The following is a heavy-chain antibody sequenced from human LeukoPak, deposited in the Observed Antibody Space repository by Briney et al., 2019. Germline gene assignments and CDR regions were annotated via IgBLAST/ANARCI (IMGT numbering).Heavy chain of an antibody. J-gene: IGHJ4*02. CDR2: INHSGST. CDR1: GDSISSGDYY. V-gene: IGHV4-39*07. CDR3: ARAQAHSFGVIIVPLYFDS. D-gene: IGHD3-3*01. Sequence: SETLSLTCTVSGDSISSGDYYWSWIRQSPEKGLEWIGQINHSGSTNYNPSLRSRVTLSVDTSKNQFSLRLSSVAAADTAMYYCARAQAHSFGVIIVPLYFDSWGQGSLVTVSS.